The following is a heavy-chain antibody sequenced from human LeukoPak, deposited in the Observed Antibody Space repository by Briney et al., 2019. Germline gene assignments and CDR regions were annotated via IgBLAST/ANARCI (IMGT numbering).Heavy chain of an antibody. CDR3: ARDFWSGYYPNY. CDR2: SGSGGST. J-gene: IGHJ4*02. CDR1: GFTFSSYA. V-gene: IGHV3-23*01. D-gene: IGHD3-3*01. Sequence: PGVPLRLSCAASGFTFSSYAMSWVRQAPGKGLEWVSGSGSGGSTYYADSVKGRFTISRDNSKNTLYLQMNSLRAEDTAVYYCARDFWSGYYPNYWGQGTLVT.